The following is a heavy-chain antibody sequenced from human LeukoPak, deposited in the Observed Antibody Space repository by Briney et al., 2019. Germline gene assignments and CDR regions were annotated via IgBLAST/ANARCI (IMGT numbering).Heavy chain of an antibody. CDR2: ISSDGGNT. D-gene: IGHD1-26*01. CDR3: ARERELRGAYYMDV. J-gene: IGHJ6*03. Sequence: GGSLRLSCAASGFTFSSYWMHWVRQAPGKGLVWVSRISSDGGNTVYADSVKDRFTISRDNANDTLYLQMDSLRGEDTAVHYCARERELRGAYYMDVWGKGTTVTVSS. V-gene: IGHV3-74*01. CDR1: GFTFSSYW.